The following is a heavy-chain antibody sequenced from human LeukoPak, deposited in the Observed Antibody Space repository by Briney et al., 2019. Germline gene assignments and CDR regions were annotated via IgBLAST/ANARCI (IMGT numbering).Heavy chain of an antibody. Sequence: QSGGSLRLSCVASGFTFSNYAMSWVRQAPGKGLEWVSLISGITTNTYYADSVKGRFTISGDNSKNTLDLQMNSLRAEDTAGYYCAKHLLVGGTRGAYAFDIWGRGTMVTVSS. CDR2: ISGITTNT. D-gene: IGHD1-26*01. CDR3: AKHLLVGGTRGAYAFDI. CDR1: GFTFSNYA. V-gene: IGHV3-23*01. J-gene: IGHJ3*02.